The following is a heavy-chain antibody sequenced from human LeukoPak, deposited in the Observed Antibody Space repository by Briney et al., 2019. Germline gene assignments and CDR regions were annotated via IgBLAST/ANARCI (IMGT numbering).Heavy chain of an antibody. Sequence: GGSLRLSCAASGFTFTTYWMSWVRQPPGKGLDWVANIKQDGTEKYYVDSVKGRFTISRDNSKNTLYLQMNSLRAEDTAVYYCAKLAGGSYCDYWGQGTLVTVSS. V-gene: IGHV3-7*03. CDR1: GFTFTTYW. J-gene: IGHJ4*02. CDR3: AKLAGGSYCDY. D-gene: IGHD1-26*01. CDR2: IKQDGTEK.